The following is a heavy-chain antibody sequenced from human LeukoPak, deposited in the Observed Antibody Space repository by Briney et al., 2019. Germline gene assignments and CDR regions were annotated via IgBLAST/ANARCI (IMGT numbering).Heavy chain of an antibody. CDR3: ASLGVGGPPHV. J-gene: IGHJ6*02. CDR2: IYYSGST. Sequence: SEPLSLTCTVSGGSISSSSYYWRWIRQPPGKGLEWLGSIYYSGSTYYNPSLKSRVTISVDTSKNHVSLKLSSGTAADTAVYYCASLGVGGPPHVWGQGTTVTVSS. CDR1: GGSISSSSYY. V-gene: IGHV4-39*01. D-gene: IGHD3-16*01.